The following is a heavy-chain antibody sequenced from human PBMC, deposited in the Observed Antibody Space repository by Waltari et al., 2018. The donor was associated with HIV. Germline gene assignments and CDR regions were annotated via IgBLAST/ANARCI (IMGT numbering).Heavy chain of an antibody. D-gene: IGHD2-15*01. CDR2: IWYDGINK. Sequence: QVQLVESGGGVVQPGRSLRLSCAACGLPFSSYGMHWVRQSPGKGLEWVAVIWYDGINKYYADSVKGRFTISRDNSKNTLYLQMNSLRAEDTAVYYCARGGMWGGSCSYWGQGTLVTVSS. V-gene: IGHV3-33*01. CDR3: ARGGMWGGSCSY. CDR1: GLPFSSYG. J-gene: IGHJ4*02.